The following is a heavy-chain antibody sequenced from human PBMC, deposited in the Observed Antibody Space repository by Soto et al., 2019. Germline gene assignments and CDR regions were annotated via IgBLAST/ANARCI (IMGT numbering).Heavy chain of an antibody. D-gene: IGHD3-10*01. J-gene: IGHJ4*02. Sequence: PSETLSLTCAVSGGSISSSNWWSWVRQPPGKGLEWIGEIYHSGSTNYNPSLKSRVTISVDKSKNQFSLKLSSVTAADTAVYYCERSGSNRITIGRGVIIIGYFDYWGQGILVTVS. CDR3: ERSGSNRITIGRGVIIIGYFDY. CDR1: GGSISSSNW. CDR2: IYHSGST. V-gene: IGHV4-4*02.